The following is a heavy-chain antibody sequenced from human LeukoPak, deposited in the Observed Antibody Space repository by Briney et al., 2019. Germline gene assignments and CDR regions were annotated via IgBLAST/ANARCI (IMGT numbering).Heavy chain of an antibody. CDR1: GFTFDDYA. V-gene: IGHV3-20*04. Sequence: GGSLRLSCAASGFTFDDYAMSWVRQAPGKGLEWVSGINWNGGNTGSADSVKGRFTISRDNAKNSLYLQMSSLRAEDTALYYCAATYSGNWEFDYWGQGTLVTVSS. CDR2: INWNGGNT. J-gene: IGHJ4*02. D-gene: IGHD1-26*01. CDR3: AATYSGNWEFDY.